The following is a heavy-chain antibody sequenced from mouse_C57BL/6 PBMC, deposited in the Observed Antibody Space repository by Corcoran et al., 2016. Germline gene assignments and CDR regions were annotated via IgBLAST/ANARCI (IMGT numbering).Heavy chain of an antibody. Sequence: EVQLQQSGPELVKPGASVKISCKASGYTFTDYYMNWVKKSHGKSLEWIGDINPNNGGTSYNQKFKGKATLTVDKASSTAYRELRSLTSEDSAVYYCERQEPSYYAMDYWGKGTSVTVSS. J-gene: IGHJ4*01. CDR3: ERQEPSYYAMDY. V-gene: IGHV1-26*01. CDR1: GYTFTDYY. CDR2: INPNNGGT.